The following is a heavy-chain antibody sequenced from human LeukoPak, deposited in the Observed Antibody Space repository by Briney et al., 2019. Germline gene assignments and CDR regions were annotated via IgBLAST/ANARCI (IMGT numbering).Heavy chain of an antibody. CDR1: GFTFSSYP. CDR2: IGSSGGST. V-gene: IGHV3-23*01. Sequence: GGSLRLSCAASGFTFSSYPMSWVRQAPGKGLEWVSAIGSSGGSTYYADSVKGRFTISRDNSRYTLFLQMSSLRAEDTAVYYCANRMVTTKAFDSWGQGTLVTVSS. D-gene: IGHD5-18*01. CDR3: ANRMVTTKAFDS. J-gene: IGHJ4*02.